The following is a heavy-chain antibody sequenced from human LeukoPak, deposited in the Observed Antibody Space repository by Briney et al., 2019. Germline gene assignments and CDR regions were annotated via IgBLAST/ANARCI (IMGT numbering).Heavy chain of an antibody. CDR2: IIPIFGTA. V-gene: IGHV1-69*13. J-gene: IGHJ3*02. CDR3: ARGPVLGATVSAFDI. D-gene: IGHD1-26*01. CDR1: GYTFTSYY. Sequence: SVKVSCKASGYTFTSYYMHWVRQAPGQGLEWMGGIIPIFGTANYAQKFQGRVTITADESTSTAYMELSSLRSEDTAVYYCARGPVLGATVSAFDIWGQGTMVTVSS.